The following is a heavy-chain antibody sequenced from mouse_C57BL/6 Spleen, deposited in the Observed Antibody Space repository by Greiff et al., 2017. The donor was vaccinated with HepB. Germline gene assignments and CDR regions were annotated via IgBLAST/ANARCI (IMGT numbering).Heavy chain of an antibody. CDR1: GYAFSSSW. D-gene: IGHD2-4*01. J-gene: IGHJ4*01. CDR3: ATYDYDPYYAMDY. V-gene: IGHV1-82*01. Sequence: VQLQQSGPELVKPGASVKISCKASGYAFSSSWMNWVKQRPGKGLEWIGRIYPGDGDTNYNGKFKGKATLTADKSSSTAYMQLSSLTSEDSAVYYCATYDYDPYYAMDYGGQGTSVTVSS. CDR2: IYPGDGDT.